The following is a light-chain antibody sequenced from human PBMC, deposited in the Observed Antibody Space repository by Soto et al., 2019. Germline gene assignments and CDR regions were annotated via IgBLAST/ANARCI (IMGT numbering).Light chain of an antibody. V-gene: IGLV2-14*01. CDR3: SSYTSSSTLDV. CDR2: DVS. CDR1: SSDVGGHNY. Sequence: QSVLTRPASVSGSPGQSITISCTGTSSDVGGHNYVSWYQQHPGKAPKLMIYDVSNRPSGVSNRFSGSKSGNTASLTISGLQAEDEADYYCSSYTSSSTLDVFGTGTKVTVL. J-gene: IGLJ1*01.